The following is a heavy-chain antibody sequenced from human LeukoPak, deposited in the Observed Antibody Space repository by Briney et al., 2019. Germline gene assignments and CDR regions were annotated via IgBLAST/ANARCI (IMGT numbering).Heavy chain of an antibody. D-gene: IGHD3-22*01. CDR2: ISAYNGYT. CDR3: ARAKYDSSGYYWFDP. J-gene: IGHJ5*02. CDR1: GYTVTSYG. V-gene: IGHV1-18*01. Sequence: GASVKASCKASGYTVTSYGIGWVRQAPGQGLEWMGWISAYNGYTKYAEKLQGRVTMTTDTSTSTPYMELRSLRSDDTAVYYCARAKYDSSGYYWFDPWGQGTLVTVSS.